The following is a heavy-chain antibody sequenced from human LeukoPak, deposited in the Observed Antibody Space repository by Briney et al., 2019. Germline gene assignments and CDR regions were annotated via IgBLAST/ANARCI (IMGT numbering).Heavy chain of an antibody. V-gene: IGHV1-2*02. Sequence: ASVKVSCKASGYTFTGYYMHWVRQAPGQGLEWMGWINPNSGGTNYAQKFQGRVTMTRDTSISTAYMELSRLRSDDTAVYYCAAHGTIRSSTSWEVDYWGQGTLVTVSS. D-gene: IGHD2-2*01. CDR2: INPNSGGT. CDR1: GYTFTGYY. J-gene: IGHJ4*02. CDR3: AAHGTIRSSTSWEVDY.